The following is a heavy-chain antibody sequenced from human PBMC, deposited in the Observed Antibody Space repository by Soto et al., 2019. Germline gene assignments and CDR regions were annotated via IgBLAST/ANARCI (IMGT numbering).Heavy chain of an antibody. V-gene: IGHV4-59*01. CDR3: ASRYGYSFYY. CDR1: GGSIRSYY. D-gene: IGHD5-18*01. J-gene: IGHJ4*02. CDR2: IYYSGST. Sequence: SETLSLTCTVSGGSIRSYYWSWIRQPPGKGLEWIGYIYYSGSTNYNPSLKSRVTISVDTSKNQFSLKLSSVTAADTAVYYCASRYGYSFYYWGQGTLVTVSS.